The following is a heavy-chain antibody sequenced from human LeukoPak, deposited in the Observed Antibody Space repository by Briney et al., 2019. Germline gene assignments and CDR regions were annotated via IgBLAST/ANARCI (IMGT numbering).Heavy chain of an antibody. CDR2: IYQTGRT. CDR3: ARPRGYSYGYWDY. Sequence: PSETLSLTCTVSGYSITSGYYWGWVRQPPGKGLEWIGSIYQTGRTYYNPSLKSRVTISVDTSKNQFSLKLTSVTAADTAVYYCARPRGYSYGYWDYWGQGTLVTVSS. D-gene: IGHD5-18*01. J-gene: IGHJ4*02. CDR1: GYSITSGYY. V-gene: IGHV4-38-2*02.